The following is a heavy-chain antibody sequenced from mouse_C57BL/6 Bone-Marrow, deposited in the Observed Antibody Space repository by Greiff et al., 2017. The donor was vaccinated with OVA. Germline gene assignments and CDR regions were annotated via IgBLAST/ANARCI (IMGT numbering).Heavy chain of an antibody. J-gene: IGHJ2*01. V-gene: IGHV14-3*01. CDR2: IDPADGNT. Sequence: VQLQQSVAELVRPGASVKLSCTASGFNIKNTYMHWVKQRPEQGLEWIGRIDPADGNTKYAPKFQGKAPFTADTSSNTAYLQLSSLTYEDTASYYCAVDYYGSSRRDYWGQGTTRTVSS. D-gene: IGHD1-1*01. CDR3: AVDYYGSSRRDY. CDR1: GFNIKNTY.